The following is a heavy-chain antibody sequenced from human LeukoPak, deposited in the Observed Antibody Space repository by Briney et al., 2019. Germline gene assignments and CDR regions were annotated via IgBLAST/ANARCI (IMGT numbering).Heavy chain of an antibody. Sequence: SETLSLTCTVSGGSISSGDYYWSWIRQHPGKGLEWIGYIYYSGSTYYNPSLKSRVTISVDTSKNQFSLNLSSVTAADTAVYYCARDRLSSSGIYFDYWGQGTLVTVSS. J-gene: IGHJ4*02. CDR3: ARDRLSSSGIYFDY. CDR1: GGSISSGDYY. D-gene: IGHD6-6*01. V-gene: IGHV4-31*03. CDR2: IYYSGST.